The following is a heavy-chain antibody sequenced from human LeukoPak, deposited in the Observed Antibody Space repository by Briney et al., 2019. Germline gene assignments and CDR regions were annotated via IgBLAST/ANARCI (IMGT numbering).Heavy chain of an antibody. CDR1: GFTFSSYW. V-gene: IGHV3-74*01. J-gene: IGHJ4*02. CDR2: INSDGSST. D-gene: IGHD3-22*01. CDR3: ASSSQYYYDSSDLDY. Sequence: PGGSLRLSCAASGFTFSSYWMHWVRQAPGKGLVWVSRINSDGSSTSYADSVKGRFTISRDNAKNTLYLQMNSLRAEDTAVYYCASSSQYYYDSSDLDYGGQGTLVTVSS.